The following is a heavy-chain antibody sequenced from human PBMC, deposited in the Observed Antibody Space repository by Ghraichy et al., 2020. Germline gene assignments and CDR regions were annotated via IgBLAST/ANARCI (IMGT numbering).Heavy chain of an antibody. J-gene: IGHJ5*02. CDR1: GFTFKAYH. CDR3: TRKYGSSGRCGYFDP. V-gene: IGHV3-30-3*01. D-gene: IGHD3-22*01. Sequence: GGSLRLSCAASGFTFKAYHMSWVRQAPGKGLEWVALISADGGSIYYADSVKGRFTISRDNPKNTLYLQLDSLRSDDTAVYYCTRKYGSSGRCGYFDPWGQGTQVTVSS. CDR2: ISADGGSI.